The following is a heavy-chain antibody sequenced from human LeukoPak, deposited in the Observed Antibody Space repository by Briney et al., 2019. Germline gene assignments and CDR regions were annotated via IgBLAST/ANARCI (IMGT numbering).Heavy chain of an antibody. CDR1: GFTFNSYG. CDR3: ARGGYDFWSGYSRGYYYYYMDV. Sequence: GGSLRLSCAASGFTFNSYGMHWVRQAPGKGLEWVAFIRYDGSNKYYADSVKGRFTISRDNSKNTLYLQMNSLRAEDTAVYYCARGGYDFWSGYSRGYYYYYMDVWGKGTTVTVSS. V-gene: IGHV3-30*02. CDR2: IRYDGSNK. J-gene: IGHJ6*03. D-gene: IGHD3-3*01.